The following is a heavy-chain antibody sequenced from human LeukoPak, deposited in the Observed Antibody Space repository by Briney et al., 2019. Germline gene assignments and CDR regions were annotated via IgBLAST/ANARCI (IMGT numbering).Heavy chain of an antibody. Sequence: SVKVSCKASGGTFSSYTISWVRQAPGQGLEWMGRIIPILGIANYAQKFQGRVTITADKSTSTAYMELSSPRSEDTAVYYCARPDYYYYDSSGYYYYWGQGTLVTVSS. CDR1: GGTFSSYT. J-gene: IGHJ4*02. CDR3: ARPDYYYYDSSGYYYY. V-gene: IGHV1-69*02. D-gene: IGHD3-22*01. CDR2: IIPILGIA.